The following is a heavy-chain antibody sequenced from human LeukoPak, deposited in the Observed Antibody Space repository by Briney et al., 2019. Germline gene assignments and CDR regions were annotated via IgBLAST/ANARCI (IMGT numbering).Heavy chain of an antibody. CDR2: ISYDGSNK. J-gene: IGHJ4*02. V-gene: IGHV3-30*18. CDR1: GFTFSSYG. CDR3: AKAWDSGSYRFDY. D-gene: IGHD1-26*01. Sequence: GGSLRLSCAASGFTFSSYGMHWVRQAPGKGLEWVAVISYDGSNKYYADSVKGRFTISRDNSKNTLYLQMNSLRAEDTAVYYCAKAWDSGSYRFDYWGQGTLVTVSS.